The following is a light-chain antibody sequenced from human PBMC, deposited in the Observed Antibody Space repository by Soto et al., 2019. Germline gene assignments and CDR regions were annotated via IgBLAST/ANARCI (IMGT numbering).Light chain of an antibody. CDR2: DDT. CDR3: AAWDDTLKSYV. J-gene: IGLJ1*01. Sequence: QSVLTQPASVSWSPGQSITISCTGTVGLVSWYQQHPGKVPKLIIYDDTKRPSGVPDRFSGSKSGTSASLAISGLQSEDESDYYCAAWDDTLKSYVFGTGTKVTVL. V-gene: IGLV2-14*02. CDR1: VGL.